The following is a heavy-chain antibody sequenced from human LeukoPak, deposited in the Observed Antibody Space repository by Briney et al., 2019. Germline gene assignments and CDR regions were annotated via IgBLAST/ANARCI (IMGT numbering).Heavy chain of an antibody. CDR2: IRGIDGST. V-gene: IGHV3-23*01. CDR3: ATSDYGGNKVFDY. D-gene: IGHD4-23*01. Sequence: GGSLRLSCAPSGFPFSSYGMHWVRQAPGKGLEWVSSIRGIDGSTYYADSVKGRFTISRDNSKNTLYLQMNSLRAEDTAVYYCATSDYGGNKVFDYWGQGTLVTVSS. J-gene: IGHJ4*02. CDR1: GFPFSSYG.